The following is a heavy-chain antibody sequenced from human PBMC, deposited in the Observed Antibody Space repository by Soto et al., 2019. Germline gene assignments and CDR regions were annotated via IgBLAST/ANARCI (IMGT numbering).Heavy chain of an antibody. CDR1: GGTFSSYT. CDR3: ASSERSMWFGELFSGYYYYYMDV. D-gene: IGHD3-10*01. V-gene: IGHV1-69*02. CDR2: IIPILGIA. Sequence: SVKVSCKASGGTFSSYTISLVRQAPGQGLEWMGRIIPILGIANYAQKFQGRVTITADKSTSTAYMELSSLRSEDTAVYYCASSERSMWFGELFSGYYYYYMDVWGKGTTVTVSS. J-gene: IGHJ6*03.